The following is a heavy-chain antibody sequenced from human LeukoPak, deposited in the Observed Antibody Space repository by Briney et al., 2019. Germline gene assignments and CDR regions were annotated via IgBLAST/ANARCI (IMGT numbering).Heavy chain of an antibody. CDR3: ARVSMAYYDYVWGSYRPTLIDY. CDR2: ISSSGSTI. Sequence: GGSLRLSCAASGFTFSSYEMNWLRQAPGKGLEGVSYISSSGSTIYYADSVKGRFTISRDNAKNSLYLQMNSLRAEDTAVYYCARVSMAYYDYVWGSYRPTLIDYWGQGTLVTVSS. D-gene: IGHD3-16*02. CDR1: GFTFSSYE. J-gene: IGHJ4*02. V-gene: IGHV3-48*03.